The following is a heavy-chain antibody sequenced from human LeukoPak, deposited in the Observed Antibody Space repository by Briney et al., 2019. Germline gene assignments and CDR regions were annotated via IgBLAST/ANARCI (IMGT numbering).Heavy chain of an antibody. V-gene: IGHV3-33*01. CDR1: GFTFSSYG. D-gene: IGHD6-6*01. CDR2: IWYDGSNK. Sequence: AGGSLRLSCAASGFTFSSYGMHWVRQAPGKGLEWVAVIWYDGSNKYYADSVKGRFTISRDNSKDTLYLQMNSLRAEDTAVYYCARGGAARLHFQNWGQGTLVTVSS. J-gene: IGHJ1*01. CDR3: ARGGAARLHFQN.